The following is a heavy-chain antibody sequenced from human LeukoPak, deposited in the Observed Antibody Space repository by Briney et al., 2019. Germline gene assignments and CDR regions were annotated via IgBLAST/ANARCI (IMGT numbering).Heavy chain of an antibody. V-gene: IGHV4-59*08. CDR3: ARLIPGYFDL. CDR1: GDSISSYY. J-gene: IGHJ2*01. D-gene: IGHD3-16*02. CDR2: IYYSGST. Sequence: PSETLSLTCTVSGDSISSYYWSWIRQPPGKGLEWIGYIYYSGSTNYNPSLKSRVTISVDTSKNQFSLKLSSVTAADTAVYYCARLIPGYFDLWGRGTLVTVSS.